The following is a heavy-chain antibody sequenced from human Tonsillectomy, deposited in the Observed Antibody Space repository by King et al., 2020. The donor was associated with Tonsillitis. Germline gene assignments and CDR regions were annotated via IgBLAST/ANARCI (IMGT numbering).Heavy chain of an antibody. J-gene: IGHJ4*02. D-gene: IGHD1-26*01. Sequence: QLTLKESGPTLVKPTQTLTLTCTFSGISLITSGVGVAWIRQPPGKALEWLALIYWDDDKRYSPSLKSRLTVTKDTSKKQVVLTMTNMDPVDTATYFCAHLGATIVFDYWGQGTLVTVSS. CDR1: GISLITSGVG. CDR2: IYWDDDK. V-gene: IGHV2-5*02. CDR3: AHLGATIVFDY.